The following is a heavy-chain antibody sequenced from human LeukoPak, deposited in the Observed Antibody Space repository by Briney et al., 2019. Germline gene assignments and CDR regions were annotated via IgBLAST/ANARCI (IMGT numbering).Heavy chain of an antibody. J-gene: IGHJ3*02. CDR2: ISWDGGST. CDR1: GFTFSSYA. Sequence: GGSLRLSCAASGFTFSSYAMSWVRQAPGKGLEWVSLISWDGGSTYYADSVKGRFTISRDNSKNSLYLQMNSLRAEDTALYYCAKEVKDSSGWYRTETDAFDIWGQGTMVTVSS. CDR3: AKEVKDSSGWYRTETDAFDI. V-gene: IGHV3-43D*03. D-gene: IGHD6-19*01.